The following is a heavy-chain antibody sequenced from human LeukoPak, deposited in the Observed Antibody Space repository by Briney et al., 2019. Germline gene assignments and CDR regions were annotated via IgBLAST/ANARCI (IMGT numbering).Heavy chain of an antibody. CDR1: GGSISSGSFY. CDR3: ARDRYCSSTSCYAFDI. J-gene: IGHJ3*02. V-gene: IGHV4-61*02. Sequence: SQTLSLTCSVSGGSISSGSFYWTWIRQPAGKGLEWIGRIYSGGTTTYSPSLESRVTISVDTSKTQFSLNLTSVTAADTAVYYCARDRYCSSTSCYAFDIWGQGTMVTVSS. CDR2: IYSGGTT. D-gene: IGHD2-2*01.